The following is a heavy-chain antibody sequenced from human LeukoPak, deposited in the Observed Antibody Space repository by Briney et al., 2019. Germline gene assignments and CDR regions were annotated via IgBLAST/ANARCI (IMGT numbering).Heavy chain of an antibody. Sequence: GGSLRLSCAASGFTFSDYTMQWVRQAPGKGLEWGALLPPDGSYQYYADSLKGRFTISSDNFKNALYLQMNSLRLEDTAVYHCARGLHDRSWYGAHWGQGTLLSVSS. CDR3: ARGLHDRSWYGAH. CDR1: GFTFSDYT. CDR2: LPPDGSYQ. D-gene: IGHD6-13*01. J-gene: IGHJ4*02. V-gene: IGHV3-30*04.